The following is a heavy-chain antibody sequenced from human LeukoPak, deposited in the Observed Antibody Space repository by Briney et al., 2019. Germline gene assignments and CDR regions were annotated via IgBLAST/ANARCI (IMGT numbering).Heavy chain of an antibody. Sequence: GGSLRLSCAASGFTFSSYDMHWVRQATGKGLEWVSAIGTAGDTYCPGSVKGRFTISRENAKNSLYLQMNSLRAEDTAVYYCARDFNGYFDLWGRGTLVTVSS. CDR1: GFTFSSYD. V-gene: IGHV3-13*01. J-gene: IGHJ2*01. CDR2: IGTAGDT. CDR3: ARDFNGYFDL.